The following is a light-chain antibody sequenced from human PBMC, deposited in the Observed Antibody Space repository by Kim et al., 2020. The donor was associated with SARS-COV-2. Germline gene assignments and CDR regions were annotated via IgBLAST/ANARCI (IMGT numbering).Light chain of an antibody. CDR2: FEGSGSY. Sequence: QPVLTQSSSDSASLGSSVKLTSTLSSGHSSCIIARHQQQPGRAPRYWMKFEGSGSYNKGSGVPDRCSGSSTGADRYLTISNLQSEDEAEYYCETWDSKVFGGGTQLTVL. CDR1: SGHSSCI. CDR3: ETWDSKV. J-gene: IGLJ3*02. V-gene: IGLV4-60*03.